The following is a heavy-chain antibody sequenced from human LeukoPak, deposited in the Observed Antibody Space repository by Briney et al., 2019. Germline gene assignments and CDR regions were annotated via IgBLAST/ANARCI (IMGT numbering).Heavy chain of an antibody. Sequence: GGSLRLSCAASGFTFISYSMNWVRQAPGKGLEWVSSISSSSSYIYYADSVKGRFTISRDNAKNSLYLQMNSLRAEDTAVYYCARGGYYGSGNDFRFDPWGQGTLSPSPQ. J-gene: IGHJ5*02. CDR2: ISSSSSYI. V-gene: IGHV3-21*01. CDR3: ARGGYYGSGNDFRFDP. CDR1: GFTFISYS. D-gene: IGHD3-10*01.